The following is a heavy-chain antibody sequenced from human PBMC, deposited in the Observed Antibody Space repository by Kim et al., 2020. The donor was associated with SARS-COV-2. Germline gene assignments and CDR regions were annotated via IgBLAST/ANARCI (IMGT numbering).Heavy chain of an antibody. CDR2: INHSGST. CDR1: GGSFSGYY. Sequence: SETLSLTCAVYGGSFSGYYWSWIRQPPGKGLEWIGEINHSGSTNYNPSLKSRVTISVDTSKNQFSLKLSSVTAADTAVYYCARDLTMVRGGTYYFDYWGQGTLVTVSS. D-gene: IGHD3-10*01. V-gene: IGHV4-34*01. CDR3: ARDLTMVRGGTYYFDY. J-gene: IGHJ4*02.